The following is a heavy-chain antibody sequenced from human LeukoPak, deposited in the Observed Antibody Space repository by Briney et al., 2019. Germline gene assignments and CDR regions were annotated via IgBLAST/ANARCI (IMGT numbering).Heavy chain of an antibody. J-gene: IGHJ4*02. D-gene: IGHD5-12*01. CDR2: INSDGSST. CDR3: ARDYYSAYDH. CDR1: GFSFSSYW. Sequence: GGSLRLSCAASGFSFSSYWMHWVRQAPGKGLVWVSHINSDGSSTTYADSVKGRFTISRDNAKNTLYLQVNSLRAEDTAVYYCARDYYSAYDHWGQGTLVTASS. V-gene: IGHV3-74*01.